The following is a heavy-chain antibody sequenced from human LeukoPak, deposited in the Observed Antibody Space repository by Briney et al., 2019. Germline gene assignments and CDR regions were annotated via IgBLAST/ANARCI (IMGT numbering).Heavy chain of an antibody. CDR3: ARDMGGRGDGYNSFDY. Sequence: GGSLRLSCAASGFTFSSYSMNWVRQAPGKGLEWVSSISSSSSYIYYADSVKGRFAISRDNAKNSLYLQMNSLRAEDTAVYYCARDMGGRGDGYNSFDYWGQGTLVTVSS. CDR1: GFTFSSYS. J-gene: IGHJ4*02. CDR2: ISSSSSYI. D-gene: IGHD5-24*01. V-gene: IGHV3-21*01.